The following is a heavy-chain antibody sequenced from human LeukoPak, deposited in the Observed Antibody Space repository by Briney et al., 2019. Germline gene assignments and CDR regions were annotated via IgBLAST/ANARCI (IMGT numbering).Heavy chain of an antibody. Sequence: SETLSLTCAVYGGSFSGYYWSWIRQPPGKGLEWIGSIYYSGSTYYNPSLKSRVTISVDTSKNQFSLRLSSATAADTAVYYCARSVDTAMEYYFDYWGQGTLVTVSS. CDR1: GGSFSGYY. V-gene: IGHV4-34*01. J-gene: IGHJ4*02. D-gene: IGHD5-18*01. CDR2: IYYSGST. CDR3: ARSVDTAMEYYFDY.